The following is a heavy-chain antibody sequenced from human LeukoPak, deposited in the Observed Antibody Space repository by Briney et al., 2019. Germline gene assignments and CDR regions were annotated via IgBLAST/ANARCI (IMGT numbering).Heavy chain of an antibody. CDR2: FDPEDVEI. J-gene: IGHJ3*01. CDR1: GNTPTELS. CDR3: ATFAIFGVFTYAFDV. V-gene: IGHV1-24*01. Sequence: GASVKVSCKLSGNTPTELSMHWVRQVPGKGLEWMGGFDPEDVEIIYAQKFKGRVAMTEDTSTDTAYMELSSLKSEDTAVYYCATFAIFGVFTYAFDVWGQGTMVTVSS. D-gene: IGHD3-3*01.